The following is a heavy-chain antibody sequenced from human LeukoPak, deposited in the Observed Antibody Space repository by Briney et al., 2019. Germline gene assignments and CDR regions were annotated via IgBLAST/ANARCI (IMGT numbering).Heavy chain of an antibody. CDR1: GGSISSGDYY. V-gene: IGHV4-30-4*01. CDR2: IYYSGST. D-gene: IGHD3-10*01. J-gene: IGHJ4*02. Sequence: SETLSLTCTVSGGSISSGDYYWSWIRQPPGKGLEWMGYIYYSGSTSYNPSLNTRVTISVDTSQNQFSLKLSSVTAADTAVYYCASETLGPLFDYWGQGTLVTVSS. CDR3: ASETLGPLFDY.